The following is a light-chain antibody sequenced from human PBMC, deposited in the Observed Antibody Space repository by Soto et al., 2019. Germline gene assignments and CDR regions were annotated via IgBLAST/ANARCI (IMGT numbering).Light chain of an antibody. Sequence: QSALTQPASLSGSPGQSITISCTGTSSDVGGYNYVSWYQQHPGKAPKLMIYDVSNRPSGVSNRFSGSKSGNTASLTISGLQAEEEADYYCSSYTSSSTRVFVTGTKLTVL. V-gene: IGLV2-14*01. CDR1: SSDVGGYNY. CDR2: DVS. CDR3: SSYTSSSTRV. J-gene: IGLJ1*01.